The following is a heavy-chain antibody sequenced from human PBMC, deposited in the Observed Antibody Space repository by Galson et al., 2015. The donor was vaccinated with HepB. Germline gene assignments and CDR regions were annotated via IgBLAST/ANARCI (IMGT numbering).Heavy chain of an antibody. D-gene: IGHD3-9*01. CDR2: IIPILGIA. V-gene: IGHV1-69*02. CDR3: AGSKRDILTGYYRDGGDY. J-gene: IGHJ4*02. CDR1: GGTFSSYT. Sequence: SVKVSCKASGGTFSSYTISWVRQAPGQGLEWMGRIIPILGIANYAQKFQGRVTITADKSTSTAYMELSSLRSEDTAVYYCAGSKRDILTGYYRDGGDYWGQGTLVTVSS.